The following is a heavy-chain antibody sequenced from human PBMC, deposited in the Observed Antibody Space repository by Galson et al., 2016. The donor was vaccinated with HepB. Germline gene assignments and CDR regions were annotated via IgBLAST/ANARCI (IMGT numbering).Heavy chain of an antibody. V-gene: IGHV3-30*18. D-gene: IGHD5-18*01. J-gene: IGHJ4*02. CDR1: GFTFSSYG. Sequence: SLRLSCAASGFTFSSYGMHWVRQAPGKGLEWVAFISYDESNKYYADSVKGRFTISRDNSKNTLYLQMNSLRAEDTAVYYCAKDRLGLQLWFIFHYWGQGTLVTVSS. CDR2: ISYDESNK. CDR3: AKDRLGLQLWFIFHY.